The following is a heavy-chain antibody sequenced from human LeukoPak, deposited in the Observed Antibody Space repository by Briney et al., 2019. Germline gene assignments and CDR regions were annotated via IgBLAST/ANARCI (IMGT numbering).Heavy chain of an antibody. V-gene: IGHV5-51*01. CDR2: IYPGDSDT. Sequence: GESLKISCKGSGYSFTSCWIGWVRQMPGKGLEWRGIIYPGDSDTRYSPSFQGQVTISADKSISTAYLQWSSLKASDTAMYYCAKSSGVTGNWFDPWGQGTLVTVSS. CDR3: AKSSGVTGNWFDP. J-gene: IGHJ5*02. CDR1: GYSFTSCW. D-gene: IGHD6-19*01.